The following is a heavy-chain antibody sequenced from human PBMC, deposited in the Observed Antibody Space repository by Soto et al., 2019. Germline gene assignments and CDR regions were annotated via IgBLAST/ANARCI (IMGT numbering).Heavy chain of an antibody. Sequence: LSLSCTASGFTFSSHPMSWVRQAPGKGLEWVSAIAESGGGTAYVDSVKGRFTISRDNAKNRLYLQMNSLRAEDTAVYYCANRLGTYFLSGLPFDIWGQGSMVTVSS. D-gene: IGHD1-26*01. J-gene: IGHJ3*02. CDR2: IAESGGGT. CDR1: GFTFSSHP. CDR3: ANRLGTYFLSGLPFDI. V-gene: IGHV3-23*01.